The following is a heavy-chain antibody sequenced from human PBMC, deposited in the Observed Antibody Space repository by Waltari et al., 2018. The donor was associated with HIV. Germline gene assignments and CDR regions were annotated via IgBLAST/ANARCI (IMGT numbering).Heavy chain of an antibody. CDR2: FLYSGSSCDSGHT. CDR3: AGVPYYYDDHGYYTLLAGGRHYFNY. V-gene: IGHV4-39*07. Sequence: QLQLQESGLGLVKPSETLSLTCTVSGGPISSSSYYWGWPRLPPGTGLPWVGSFLYSGSSCDSGHTYYNPSLNRRVTISCETAKSQVSRELSSGTSAGAAVYCWAGVPYYYDDHGYYTLLAGGRHYFNYWGQGTLVTISS. CDR1: GGPISSSSYY. D-gene: IGHD3-22*01. J-gene: IGHJ4*02.